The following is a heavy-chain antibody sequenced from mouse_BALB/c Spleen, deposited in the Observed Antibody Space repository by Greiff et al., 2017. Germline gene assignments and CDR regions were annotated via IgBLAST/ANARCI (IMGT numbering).Heavy chain of an antibody. J-gene: IGHJ4*01. Sequence: EVKLVESGPGLVKPSQSLSLTCTVTGYSITSDYAWNWIRQFPGNKLEWMGYISYSGSTSYNPSLKSRISITRDTSKNQFFLQLNSVTTEDTATYYCARQPLGDEGDAMDYWGQGTSVTVSS. D-gene: IGHD6-1*01. CDR1: GYSITSDYA. CDR2: ISYSGST. CDR3: ARQPLGDEGDAMDY. V-gene: IGHV3-2*02.